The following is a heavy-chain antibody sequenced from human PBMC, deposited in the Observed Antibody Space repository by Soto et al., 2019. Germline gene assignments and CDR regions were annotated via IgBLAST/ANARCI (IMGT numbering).Heavy chain of an antibody. CDR1: EFMFSAYL. J-gene: IGHJ4*02. CDR2: INQDGSEK. D-gene: IGHD6-19*01. CDR3: ARGVGGELVAGFDY. Sequence: GGSLRLSCAASEFMFSAYLMSWVRQAPGKGLEWVANINQDGSEKYYPDSVKGRFAISRDNTKNLLSLQMNSLRAEDTAVYYCARGVGGELVAGFDYWGQGTLVTVSS. V-gene: IGHV3-7*01.